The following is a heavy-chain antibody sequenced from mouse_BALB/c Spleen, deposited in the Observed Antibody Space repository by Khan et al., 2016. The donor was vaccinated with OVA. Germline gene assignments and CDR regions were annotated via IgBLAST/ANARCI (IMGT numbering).Heavy chain of an antibody. D-gene: IGHD2-14*01. V-gene: IGHV3-8*02. Sequence: EVQLQESGPSLVKPSQTLSLTCSVTGDSITSGYWSWIRKFPGNKLEYMGYMIYTGYTDYNPSLKSRLAITRHTSKNQYYLQLNYVTTEATATTYCARSNYRYACAYWGQGTLVTVSA. CDR3: ARSNYRYACAY. CDR1: GDSITSGY. J-gene: IGHJ3*01. CDR2: MIYTGYT.